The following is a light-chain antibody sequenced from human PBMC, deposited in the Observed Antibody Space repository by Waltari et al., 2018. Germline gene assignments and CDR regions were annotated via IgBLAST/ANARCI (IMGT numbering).Light chain of an antibody. Sequence: DIQLTQSPSFLSASVVDRVTITCRASQDISHYLAWYHLRPGKAPKLLIYAASTLHGGVPSRFSGSGSGTDFTLTISSLQPEDFATYYCEHFNNYPLTFGGGTKVEIK. CDR1: QDISHY. CDR3: EHFNNYPLT. CDR2: AAS. J-gene: IGKJ4*01. V-gene: IGKV1-9*01.